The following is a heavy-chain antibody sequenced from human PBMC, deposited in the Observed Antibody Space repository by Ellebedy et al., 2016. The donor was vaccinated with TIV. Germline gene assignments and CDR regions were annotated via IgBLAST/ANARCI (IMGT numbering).Heavy chain of an antibody. CDR2: IYPSAGST. J-gene: IGHJ3*02. D-gene: IGHD4-23*01. CDR3: ARGVTESGNDAFDI. V-gene: IGHV1-46*01. Sequence: AASVKVSCKASGYTFTTYYIHWVRQAPGQGLEWMGVIYPSAGSTNYAQKFQGRVTLTRETSTSTVYMDLSSLRSEDTAVYYCARGVTESGNDAFDIWGQGTVVTVSS. CDR1: GYTFTTYY.